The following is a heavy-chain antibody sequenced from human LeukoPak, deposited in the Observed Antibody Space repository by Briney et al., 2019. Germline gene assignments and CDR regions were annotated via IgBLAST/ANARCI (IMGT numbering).Heavy chain of an antibody. Sequence: PGGSLRLSCAASGFTVYSNHMSWVRQAPETGPEWVSVIYGDGRTYYADSVKGRFTISRDNSKNTLYLQMNSLRAEDTAVYYCAKDGGGDSWYFDLWGRGTLVTVSS. D-gene: IGHD4-17*01. CDR3: AKDGGGDSWYFDL. CDR2: IYGDGRT. CDR1: GFTVYSNH. V-gene: IGHV3-53*01. J-gene: IGHJ2*01.